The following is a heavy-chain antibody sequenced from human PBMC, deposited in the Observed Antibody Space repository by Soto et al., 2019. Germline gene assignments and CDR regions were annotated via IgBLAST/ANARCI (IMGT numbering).Heavy chain of an antibody. D-gene: IGHD3-22*01. J-gene: IGHJ6*02. CDR3: ARDRRYYDSSGYYCYYYYYGMDV. CDR2: IWYDGSNK. Sequence: QVQLVESGGGVVQPGRSLRLSCAASGFTFSSYGMHWVRQAPGKGLEWVAVIWYDGSNKYYADSVKGRFTISRDNSKNTLYLQMISLRAEDTAVYYCARDRRYYDSSGYYCYYYYYGMDVWGQGTTVTVSS. V-gene: IGHV3-33*01. CDR1: GFTFSSYG.